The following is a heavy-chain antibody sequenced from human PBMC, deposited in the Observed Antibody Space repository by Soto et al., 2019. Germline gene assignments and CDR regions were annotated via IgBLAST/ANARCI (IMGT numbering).Heavy chain of an antibody. CDR1: GFTFSSYV. V-gene: IGHV3-33*01. CDR2: IWYDGSNK. J-gene: IGHJ2*01. CDR3: ARFPQIAVAGTRLGSFDS. D-gene: IGHD6-19*01. Sequence: SGGSLRLSCAASGFTFSSYVMHCVRQAPGKGLEWLAVIWYDGSNKYYADSVKGRFTISIDNSKNTLYLQMNSLGAEDTAVYYCARFPQIAVAGTRLGSFDSWGSGTRLTVSS.